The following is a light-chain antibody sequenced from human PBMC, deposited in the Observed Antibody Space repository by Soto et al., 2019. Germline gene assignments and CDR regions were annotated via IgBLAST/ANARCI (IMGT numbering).Light chain of an antibody. J-gene: IGLJ3*02. CDR1: SSDVGAYNY. Sequence: QSALTQPASVSGSPGQSITISCTGTSSDVGAYNYVSWYRQHPGKAPKLMIYEVTNRPSGVSNRFSGSKSGSTASLTISGLQAEDDADYYCSSYTSSSTLVFGGGTQLTVL. CDR2: EVT. V-gene: IGLV2-14*01. CDR3: SSYTSSSTLV.